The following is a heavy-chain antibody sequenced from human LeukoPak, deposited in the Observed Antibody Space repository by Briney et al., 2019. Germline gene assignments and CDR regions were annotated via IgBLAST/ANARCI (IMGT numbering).Heavy chain of an antibody. Sequence: GGSLRLSCEASGFTFSSYDMNCVRQAPGKGLEWVSVISGSGGSTDYADSVKGRFSISRDNSKNTLYLQMNSLRAEDTAVYYCVKGQLWFGEFSYFDYWGQGTLVTVSS. CDR2: ISGSGGST. V-gene: IGHV3-23*01. D-gene: IGHD3-10*01. CDR3: VKGQLWFGEFSYFDY. J-gene: IGHJ4*02. CDR1: GFTFSSYD.